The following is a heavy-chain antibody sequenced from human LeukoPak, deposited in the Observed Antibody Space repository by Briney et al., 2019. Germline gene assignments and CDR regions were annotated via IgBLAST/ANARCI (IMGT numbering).Heavy chain of an antibody. D-gene: IGHD1-26*01. V-gene: IGHV2-5*01. J-gene: IGHJ4*02. CDR2: IYWNDDK. CDR3: AHSLPGGERYSGTTYYFDY. CDR1: GFSLSTSGVG. Sequence: SGPTLVNPTQTLTLTCTFSGFSLSTSGVGVGWIRQPPGKALEWLALIYWNDDKRYSPSLKSRLTITKGTSKNQVVLTMTNMDPVDTATYYCAHSLPGGERYSGTTYYFDYWGQGTLVTVSS.